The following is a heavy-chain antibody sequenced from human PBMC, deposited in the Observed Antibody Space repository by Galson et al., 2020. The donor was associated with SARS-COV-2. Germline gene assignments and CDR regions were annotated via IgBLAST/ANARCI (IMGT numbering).Heavy chain of an antibody. Sequence: RGSLRLSCAASGFTFSSYAMHWVRQAPGKGLEWVAVISYDGSNRYYADSVKGRITISRDNSKNSLYLQMNNQRPEDTAVYFCARDYDVLTGYPSYHFDYWGQGTLVTVSS. CDR3: ARDYDVLTGYPSYHFDY. J-gene: IGHJ4*02. CDR1: GFTFSSYA. CDR2: ISYDGSNR. D-gene: IGHD3-9*01. V-gene: IGHV3-30*04.